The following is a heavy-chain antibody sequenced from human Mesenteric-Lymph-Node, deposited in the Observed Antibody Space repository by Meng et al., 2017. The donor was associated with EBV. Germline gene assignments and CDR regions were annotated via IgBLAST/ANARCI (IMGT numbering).Heavy chain of an antibody. CDR3: ARENPARGNWFDP. J-gene: IGHJ5*02. CDR2: IFHSGGT. V-gene: IGHV4-4*02. Sequence: QVQLQESGPGLVKPSGTLSLTCAVSSGSISNSNWWSWVRQPPGKGLQWIGEIFHSGGTNYNPSLKSRVTISVDKSKNQFSLNLYSVTAADTAVYYCARENPARGNWFDPWGQGALVTVSS. D-gene: IGHD3-10*01. CDR1: SGSISNSNW.